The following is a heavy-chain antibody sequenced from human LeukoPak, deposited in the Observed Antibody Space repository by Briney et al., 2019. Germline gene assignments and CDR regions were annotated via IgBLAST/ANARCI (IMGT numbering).Heavy chain of an antibody. Sequence: GGSLRLSCAASGFTFSSYGMHWVRQAPGKGLEWVAFIRYDGSNKYYADSVKGRFTISRDNSKNTLYLQMNSLRAEDTAVYYCAKDWDAGSRSSPLDFDYWGQGTLVTVSS. CDR3: AKDWDAGSRSSPLDFDY. D-gene: IGHD3-10*01. CDR2: IRYDGSNK. J-gene: IGHJ4*02. CDR1: GFTFSSYG. V-gene: IGHV3-30*02.